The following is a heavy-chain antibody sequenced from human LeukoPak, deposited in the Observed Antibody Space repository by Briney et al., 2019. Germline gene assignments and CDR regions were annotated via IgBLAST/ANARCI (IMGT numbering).Heavy chain of an antibody. CDR2: IYSCATDI. CDR1: GFRFSIYA. Sequence: GGFLSLSCAASGFRFSIYAMIGVRQAPGKGLEWISYIYSCATDILYAHSVKGRFTISRDDDKNSLFLQMPSQRAGDTGVYFCARDSNPPQLIDLWGQGTQVTVSA. D-gene: IGHD1-1*01. V-gene: IGHV3-21*05. J-gene: IGHJ4*02. CDR3: ARDSNPPQLIDL.